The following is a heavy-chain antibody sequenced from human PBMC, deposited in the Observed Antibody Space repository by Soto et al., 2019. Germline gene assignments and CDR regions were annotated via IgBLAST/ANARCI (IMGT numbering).Heavy chain of an antibody. CDR2: IKQDGSEK. CDR1: GFTFSSYW. V-gene: IGHV3-7*01. Sequence: EVQLVESGGGLVQPGGSLRLSCGASGFTFSSYWMNWVRQAPGKGLEWVANIKQDGSEKYYVDSVKGRSTISRDNAMNSLYLPMNGLRAEDTGVYSCARDVDWTTVIDYWGQGTLVTVSS. CDR3: ARDVDWTTVIDY. D-gene: IGHD4-4*01. J-gene: IGHJ4*02.